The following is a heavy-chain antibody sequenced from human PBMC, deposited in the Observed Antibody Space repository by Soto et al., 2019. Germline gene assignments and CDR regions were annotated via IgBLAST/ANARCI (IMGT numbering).Heavy chain of an antibody. D-gene: IGHD3-16*02. CDR3: ARDQSYRVSGTSFDY. V-gene: IGHV1-46*03. J-gene: IGHJ4*02. CDR2: INPNGGST. CDR1: GYTFTSHY. Sequence: QVQVLQSGAEVTQPGASVKVSCETSGYTFTSHYIHWVRQAPGQGLEWIGIINPNGGSTTYAHKFQDRVTMTSDTSTSTVYMDLSSLQADDTAIYYCARDQSYRVSGTSFDYWGRGTLVSVSS.